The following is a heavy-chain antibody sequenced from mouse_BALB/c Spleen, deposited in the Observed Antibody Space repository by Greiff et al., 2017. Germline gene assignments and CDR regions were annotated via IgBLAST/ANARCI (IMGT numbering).Heavy chain of an antibody. CDR3: ASSYGNYYDMDA. CDR1: GYSFTSYW. J-gene: IGHJ4*01. Sequence: QVQLQQPGAELVRPGASVKLSCKASGYSFTSYWMNWVKQRPGQGLEWIGMIHPSDSETRLNQKFKDKATLTVDKPSRTAYKQLSSPTYEDAAVYYSASSYGNYYDMDAWGQGTSVNVSS. V-gene: IGHV1S82*01. D-gene: IGHD2-10*02. CDR2: IHPSDSET.